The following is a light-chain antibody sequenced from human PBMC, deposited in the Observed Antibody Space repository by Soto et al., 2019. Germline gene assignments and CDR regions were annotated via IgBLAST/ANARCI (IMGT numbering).Light chain of an antibody. CDR2: SAS. CDR3: LHDYNYPRP. Sequence: DVQMTQSPASLSASVGDRVTITCRASQSISKNLNWYQHKVGKAPQLLIYSASDSQAGVPSRFSGSGSGTDFTLIISGLQPEDFATYYCLHDYNYPRPFGQGTKVHIK. J-gene: IGKJ1*01. CDR1: QSISKN. V-gene: IGKV1-39*01.